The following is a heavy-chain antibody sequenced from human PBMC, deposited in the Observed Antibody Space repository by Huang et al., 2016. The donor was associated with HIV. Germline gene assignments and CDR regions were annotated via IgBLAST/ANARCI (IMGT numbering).Heavy chain of an antibody. J-gene: IGHJ4*02. Sequence: QVQLRQWGAGLVKPSETLSLTCAVYGGSFSGYYWTWIRQSPGKGLVWIGEINHIGKTNYQPSLKSRVTISKDTAKNHFSLQLTSVAAADTGVYFCAREKAADSAWYGVYYFDYWGEGALVTVTS. D-gene: IGHD6-19*01. V-gene: IGHV4-34*01. CDR3: AREKAADSAWYGVYYFDY. CDR2: INHIGKT. CDR1: GGSFSGYY.